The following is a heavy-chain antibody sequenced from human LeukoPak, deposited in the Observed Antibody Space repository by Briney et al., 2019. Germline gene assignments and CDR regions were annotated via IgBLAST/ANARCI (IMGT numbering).Heavy chain of an antibody. CDR3: ARGTSYYVNLDY. V-gene: IGHV5-51*01. J-gene: IGHJ4*02. D-gene: IGHD3-10*02. Sequence: PGESLKIPCKGSGYRFISYWIAWARQMPGKGLEWVGAIYTADSDTRYSPSFQGQVTISADKSITTAYLQWSSLKASDTAMYYCARGTSYYVNLDYWGQGTLVIVSS. CDR2: IYTADSDT. CDR1: GYRFISYW.